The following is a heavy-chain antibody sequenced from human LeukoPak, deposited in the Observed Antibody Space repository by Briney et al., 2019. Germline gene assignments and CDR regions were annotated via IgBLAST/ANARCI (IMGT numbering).Heavy chain of an antibody. V-gene: IGHV3-30-3*01. J-gene: IGHJ3*02. CDR1: GFTFSSYA. CDR3: RGAFDI. CDR2: ISYDGSNK. Sequence: GGSLRLSCAASGFTFSSYAMHWVRQAPGKGLEWVAVISYDGSNKYYADSVKGRFTISRDNSKNTLYLQMNSLRAEDTAVYYCRGAFDIRGQGTMVTVSS.